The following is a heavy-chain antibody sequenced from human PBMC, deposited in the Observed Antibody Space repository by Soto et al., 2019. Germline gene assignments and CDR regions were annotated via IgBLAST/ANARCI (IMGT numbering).Heavy chain of an antibody. CDR3: PREVVVGGSLWLDP. CDR1: GFTFASND. J-gene: IGHJ5*02. V-gene: IGHV1-8*01. Sequence: ASVKVSCKASGFTFASNDINWVRQGPGQGLQWMGWMNANGDATDPPQEFKGRVSMTWNASISAAYLEMHDLISDDSAVYYCPREVVVGGSLWLDPWGQGSLVTVSS. CDR2: MNANGDAT. D-gene: IGHD2-21*01.